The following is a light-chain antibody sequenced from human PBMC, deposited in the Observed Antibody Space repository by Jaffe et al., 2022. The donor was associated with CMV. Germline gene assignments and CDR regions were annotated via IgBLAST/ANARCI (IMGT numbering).Light chain of an antibody. V-gene: IGKV3-20*01. CDR3: QLYGTPSGII. J-gene: IGKJ5*01. CDR2: RAS. CDR1: QSVFSEH. Sequence: IVLTQSPDTLSLSPGERATLSCRTSQSVFSEHLAWYQHKPGQAPRLLIYRASSRATDIPDRFGGSGSGTDFTLIISRLEPEDFAVYYCQLYGTPSGIIFGQGTRLEIK.